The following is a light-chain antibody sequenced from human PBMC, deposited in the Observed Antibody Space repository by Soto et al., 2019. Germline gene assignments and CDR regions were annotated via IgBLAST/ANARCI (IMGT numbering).Light chain of an antibody. CDR3: CSYAGNPYV. J-gene: IGLJ1*01. CDR1: SSDVGSYNS. Sequence: QSALTQPASVSGSPGQSIAISCNGTSSDVGSYNSVSWYQQHPGKAPKLMIYEGSKRPSGVSDRFSGSKSGNTASLTISGLQAEDEADYYCCSYAGNPYVFGTGTQLTVL. CDR2: EGS. V-gene: IGLV2-23*01.